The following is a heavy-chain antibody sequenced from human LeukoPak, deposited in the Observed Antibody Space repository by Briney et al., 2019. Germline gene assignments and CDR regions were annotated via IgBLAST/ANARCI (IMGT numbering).Heavy chain of an antibody. D-gene: IGHD3-16*02. CDR2: IYYSGST. CDR3: ARGSPIVEARFYFDY. J-gene: IGHJ4*02. Sequence: PSETLSLTCAVYGGSFSGYYWSWIRQHPGKGLEWIGYIYYSGSTYYNPSLKSRVTISVDTSKNQFSLKLSSVTAADTAVYYCARGSPIVEARFYFDYWGQGTLVTVSS. V-gene: IGHV4-31*11. CDR1: GGSFSGYY.